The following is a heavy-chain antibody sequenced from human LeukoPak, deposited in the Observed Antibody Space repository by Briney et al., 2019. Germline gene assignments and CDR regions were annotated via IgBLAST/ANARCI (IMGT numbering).Heavy chain of an antibody. D-gene: IGHD2-2*02. V-gene: IGHV3-30-3*01. Sequence: GGSLRLSCAASGFTFSSYAMHWVRQAPGKGLEWVAVISYDGSNKYYADSVKGRFTISRDNSKNTLYLQMNSLRAEDTAVYYCARDPEGYCSSTSCYTDNWFDPWGQGTLVTVSS. CDR3: ARDPEGYCSSTSCYTDNWFDP. CDR1: GFTFSSYA. CDR2: ISYDGSNK. J-gene: IGHJ5*02.